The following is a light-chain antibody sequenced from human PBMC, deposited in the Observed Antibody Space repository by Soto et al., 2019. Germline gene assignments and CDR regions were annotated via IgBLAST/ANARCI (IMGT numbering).Light chain of an antibody. V-gene: IGKV3D-20*02. CDR1: QSVSSSY. Sequence: EIGFTHSPGTLSLPPGGRATPSCGATQSVSSSYLAWYQQKPGQAPRLLIYGASSRATGIPDRFSGSGSGTDFTLTIRRLEPEDFAVYYCQQRSNWHRLFGEGTKVDIK. J-gene: IGKJ4*01. CDR2: GAS. CDR3: QQRSNWHRL.